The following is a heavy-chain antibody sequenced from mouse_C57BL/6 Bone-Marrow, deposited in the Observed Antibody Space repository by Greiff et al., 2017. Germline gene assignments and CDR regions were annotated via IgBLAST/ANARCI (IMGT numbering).Heavy chain of an antibody. J-gene: IGHJ1*03. CDR2: IYPGDGDT. D-gene: IGHD2-4*01. V-gene: IGHV1-82*01. CDR3: ARDDYDDWYFGV. CDR1: GYAFSSSW. Sequence: QVQLQQSGPELVKPGASVKISCKASGYAFSSSWMNWVKQRPGKGLEWIGRIYPGDGDTNYNGKFKGKATLTADKSSSTAYMQLSSLTSEDSAVYFCARDDYDDWYFGVWGTGTTVTVSS.